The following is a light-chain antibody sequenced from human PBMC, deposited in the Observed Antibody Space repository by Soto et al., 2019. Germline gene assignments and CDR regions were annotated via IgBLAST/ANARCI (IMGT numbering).Light chain of an antibody. J-gene: IGLJ3*02. CDR3: CSYAGSSTPRV. CDR1: SSDVGSYNL. V-gene: IGLV2-23*01. Sequence: QSALTHPASVSGSPGQSITISCTGTSSDVGSYNLVSWYQQHPGKAPKLMIYEGSKRPSGVSNRFSGSKSGNTASLTISGLQAEDEADYYCCSYAGSSTPRVFGGGTKLTVL. CDR2: EGS.